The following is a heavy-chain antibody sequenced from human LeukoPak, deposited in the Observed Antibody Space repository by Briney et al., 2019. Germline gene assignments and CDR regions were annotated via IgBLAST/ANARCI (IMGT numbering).Heavy chain of an antibody. J-gene: IGHJ4*02. D-gene: IGHD4-23*01. Sequence: GGSLRLSCAASGFKYATYWMNWVRQAPGKGLEWVANIKQDGSDKYYVDSVKGRFTISRDNAKNSLYLQMNSLRAEDTAVYYCARKTVVGSYFDYWGQGTPVTVSS. CDR2: IKQDGSDK. CDR1: GFKYATYW. CDR3: ARKTVVGSYFDY. V-gene: IGHV3-7*03.